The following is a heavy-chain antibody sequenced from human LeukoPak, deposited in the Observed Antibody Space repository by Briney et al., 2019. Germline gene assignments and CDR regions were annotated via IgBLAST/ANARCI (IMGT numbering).Heavy chain of an antibody. CDR1: GYTFTGYY. CDR3: ARGVRITMVRGGLTNWFDP. J-gene: IGHJ5*02. Sequence: ASVKVSCKASGYTFTGYYMHWVRQAPGQGLEWMGRINPNSGGTNYAQKFQGRVTMTRDTSISTAYMELSRLRSDDTAVYYCARGVRITMVRGGLTNWFDPWGQGTLVTVSS. CDR2: INPNSGGT. D-gene: IGHD3-10*01. V-gene: IGHV1-2*06.